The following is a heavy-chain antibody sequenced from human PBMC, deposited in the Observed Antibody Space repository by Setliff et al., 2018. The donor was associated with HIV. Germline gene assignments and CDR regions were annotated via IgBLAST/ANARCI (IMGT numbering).Heavy chain of an antibody. D-gene: IGHD5-12*01. CDR3: ARHFDYGGYDRGLGDPFDC. Sequence: SGPTLVNPTQTLTLTCTFSGFSLSTTGVGVGWIRQPPGKGLEWIGSFYYSGSTYYNPSLKSRVAVSVDTSENQFSLKLGSVTATDSAVYYCARHFDYGGYDRGLGDPFDCWGQGVLVTVSS. J-gene: IGHJ4*02. CDR1: GFSLSTTGVG. CDR2: FYYSGST. V-gene: IGHV4-39*01.